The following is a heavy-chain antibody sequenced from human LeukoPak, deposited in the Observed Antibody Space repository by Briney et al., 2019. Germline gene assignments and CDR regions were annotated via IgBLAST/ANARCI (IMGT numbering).Heavy chain of an antibody. CDR2: ISSSSSLI. J-gene: IGHJ4*02. CDR3: AKAYGYCSSTSCSHEEFDY. V-gene: IGHV3-48*01. CDR1: GFTFSNYG. Sequence: GGSLRLSCAASGFTFSNYGMNWVRQAPGKGLEWISYISSSSSLIYYADSVKGRFTISRDNSKNTLYLQMNSLRAEDTAVYYCAKAYGYCSSTSCSHEEFDYWGQGTLVTVSS. D-gene: IGHD2-2*01.